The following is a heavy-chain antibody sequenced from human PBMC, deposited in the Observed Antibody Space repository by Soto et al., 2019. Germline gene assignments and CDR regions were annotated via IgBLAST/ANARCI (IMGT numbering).Heavy chain of an antibody. CDR2: IYHNGST. D-gene: IGHD3-22*01. CDR3: ASSGYYSFFEY. CDR1: GGSISSGGYS. J-gene: IGHJ4*02. Sequence: SETLSLTCAVSGGSISSGGYSWSWIRQPPGKGLEWIGYIYHNGSTYYNPSLKSQVTISVDRSKNQFSLKLSSVTAADTAVYYCASSGYYSFFEYWGQGTLVTVSS. V-gene: IGHV4-30-2*01.